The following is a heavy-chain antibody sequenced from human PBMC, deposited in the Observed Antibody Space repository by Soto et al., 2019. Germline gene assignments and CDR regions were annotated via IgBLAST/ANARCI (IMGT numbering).Heavy chain of an antibody. Sequence: SGPTLVNPTQTLTLTCTVSGFSLSTSGMCVSWIRQPPGKALEWLALIDWDDEKFYSTSLKTRLTISKDTSKNLVILTMTNMDPVDTGTYYCARTPLRYVDWYCNMDVWGQGTTVTVSS. V-gene: IGHV2-70*01. D-gene: IGHD3-9*01. CDR3: ARTPLRYVDWYCNMDV. J-gene: IGHJ6*02. CDR1: GFSLSTSGMC. CDR2: IDWDDEK.